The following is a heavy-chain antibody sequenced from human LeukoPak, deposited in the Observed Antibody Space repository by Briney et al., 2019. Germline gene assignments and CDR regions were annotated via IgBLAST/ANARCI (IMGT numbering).Heavy chain of an antibody. CDR1: GFTFSNSW. CDR3: VRGVGSSTSCYVRAFDI. CDR2: IKCDGSEK. Sequence: GGSLRLSCAASGFTFSNSWMHWVCQAPEKGLEWVADIKCDGSEKCYVDSVKGRLTISRDNAKNSLYLQVNSLRAEDMTVYYCVRGVGSSTSCYVRAFDIWGQGTMVTVSS. V-gene: IGHV3-52*01. D-gene: IGHD2-2*01. J-gene: IGHJ3*02.